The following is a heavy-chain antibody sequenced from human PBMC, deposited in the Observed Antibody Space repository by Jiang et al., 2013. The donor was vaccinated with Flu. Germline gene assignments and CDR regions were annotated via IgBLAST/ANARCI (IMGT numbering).Heavy chain of an antibody. V-gene: IGHV2-5*02. CDR2: IYWDGNE. J-gene: IGHJ4*02. CDR3: AHRLAGRPWDY. CDR1: TSGVG. Sequence: TSGVGVGWIRQPPGKALEWLALIYWDGNEHYNPSLKSRVTITKDASKNQVVLTVTNMDPVDTATYFCAHRLAGRPWDYWSQGTLVTVSS. D-gene: IGHD6-6*01.